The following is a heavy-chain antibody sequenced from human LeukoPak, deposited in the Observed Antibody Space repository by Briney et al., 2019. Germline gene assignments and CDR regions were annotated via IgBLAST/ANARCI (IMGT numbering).Heavy chain of an antibody. D-gene: IGHD3-10*01. V-gene: IGHV5-51*01. J-gene: IGHJ4*02. CDR3: ARTRPNYGSGSYYSETFDY. CDR1: GYSFTSYW. CDR2: IYPGDSDT. Sequence: GESLKISCKGSGYSFTSYWIAWVRQMPGKGLEWMGIIYPGDSDTRYSPSFQGQVAISADKSISTAYLQWSSLKASDTAMYYCARTRPNYGSGSYYSETFDYWGQGTLVTVSS.